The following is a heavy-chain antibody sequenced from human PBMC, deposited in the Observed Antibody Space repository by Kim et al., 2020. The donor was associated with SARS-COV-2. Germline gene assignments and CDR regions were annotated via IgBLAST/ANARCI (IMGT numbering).Heavy chain of an antibody. CDR1: GGSVSSGLDF. Sequence: SETLSLTCTVSGGSVSSGLDFWTWIRQPPGKGLEWIGYMYYSGSPTYNPSLKSRVTISVDTSKNQFSLRLSSMTAADTAVYFCASRRRGSSGDPEYFQHWGQGTLVTVSS. V-gene: IGHV4-61*01. CDR2: MYYSGSP. CDR3: ASRRRGSSGDPEYFQH. J-gene: IGHJ1*01. D-gene: IGHD3-22*01.